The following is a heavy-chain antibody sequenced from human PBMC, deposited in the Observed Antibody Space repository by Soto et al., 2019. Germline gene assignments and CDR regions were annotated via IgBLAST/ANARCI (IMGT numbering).Heavy chain of an antibody. D-gene: IGHD3-10*01. J-gene: IGHJ4*02. CDR1: SGSISSSNW. CDR2: IYHSGST. CDR3: ARVSRLARVFYY. V-gene: IGHV4-4*02. Sequence: QVQLQESGPGLVKPSGTLSLTCAVSSGSISSSNWWSWVRQPPGKGLEWMGEIYHSGSTNYNPSLKGRVTISVDKSKNQFSLKLSSVTGADTAVYYCARVSRLARVFYYWGQGTLVTVSS.